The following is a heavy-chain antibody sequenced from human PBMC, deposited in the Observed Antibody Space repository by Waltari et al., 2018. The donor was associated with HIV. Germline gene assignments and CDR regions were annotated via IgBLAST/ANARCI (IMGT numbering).Heavy chain of an antibody. CDR2: KSYDGSNK. J-gene: IGHJ4*02. V-gene: IGHV3-30-3*01. Sequence: QMLLVESGGGVVQPGRSLGLSCAASGFTFSSYPMHWDRQAPGKGLEWVAVKSYDGSNKYYADSVKGRFTISRDNSKNTLYLQMNSLRAEDTAVYYCARDPYYYDSSGYLCYFDYWGQGTLVTVSS. CDR3: ARDPYYYDSSGYLCYFDY. CDR1: GFTFSSYP. D-gene: IGHD3-22*01.